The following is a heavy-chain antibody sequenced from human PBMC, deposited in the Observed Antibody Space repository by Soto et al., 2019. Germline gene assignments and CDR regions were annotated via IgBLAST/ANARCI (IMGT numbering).Heavy chain of an antibody. D-gene: IGHD3-3*01. J-gene: IGHJ6*02. CDR3: ARGNYFAFWSGYHSAMDV. V-gene: IGHV4-61*01. CDR2: VYNSGST. CDR1: GGSVSSGTSY. Sequence: QVQLQESGPGLVKPSETLSLTCSVSGGSVSSGTSYWTWIRQPPGKGLEWIGYVYNSGSTTYNPSLKSRVTISVDTSKSQFSLKLNSVTAADTAVYFCARGNYFAFWSGYHSAMDVWGQGTTVTVSS.